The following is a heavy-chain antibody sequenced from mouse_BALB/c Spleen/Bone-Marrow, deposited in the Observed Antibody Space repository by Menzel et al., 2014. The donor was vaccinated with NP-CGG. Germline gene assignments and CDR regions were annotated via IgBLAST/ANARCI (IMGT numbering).Heavy chain of an antibody. Sequence: EVQLQQSGPELVKPGASVKMSCKASGYTFTDYYMDWVEQSHGESFEWIGRVNPYNGGTSYNQKFKGKATLTVDKSSSTAYMELNSLTSGDSAVYYCARGIYYGNYFDYWGQGTTLTVSS. CDR2: VNPYNGGT. J-gene: IGHJ2*01. CDR1: GYTFTDYY. CDR3: ARGIYYGNYFDY. D-gene: IGHD2-1*01. V-gene: IGHV1-19*01.